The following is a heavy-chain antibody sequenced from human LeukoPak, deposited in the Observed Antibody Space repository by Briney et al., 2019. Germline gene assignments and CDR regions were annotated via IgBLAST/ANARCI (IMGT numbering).Heavy chain of an antibody. CDR2: IYHSGST. D-gene: IGHD3-3*01. J-gene: IGHJ4*02. CDR1: GGSISSGGYY. Sequence: SQTLSLTCTVSGGSISSGGYYWSWIRQPPGKGLEWIGYIYHSGSTYYNPSLKSRVTISVDRSKNQFSLKLSSVTAADTAVYYCARDGLGQFLEAYWGQGTLVTVSS. CDR3: ARDGLGQFLEAY. V-gene: IGHV4-30-2*01.